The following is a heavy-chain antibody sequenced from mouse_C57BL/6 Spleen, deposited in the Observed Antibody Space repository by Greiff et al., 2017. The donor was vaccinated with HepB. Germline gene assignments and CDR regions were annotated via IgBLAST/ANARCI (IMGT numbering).Heavy chain of an antibody. CDR2: IDPSDSYT. CDR1: GYTFTSYW. Sequence: QVQLQQPGAELVMPGASVKLSCKASGYTFTSYWMHWVKQRPGQGLEWIGEIDPSDSYTNSNQKFKGKSTLTVDKSSSTAYMQLSSLTSEDSAVYYCARFDGAFDYWGQGTTLTVSS. D-gene: IGHD2-3*01. J-gene: IGHJ2*01. CDR3: ARFDGAFDY. V-gene: IGHV1-69*01.